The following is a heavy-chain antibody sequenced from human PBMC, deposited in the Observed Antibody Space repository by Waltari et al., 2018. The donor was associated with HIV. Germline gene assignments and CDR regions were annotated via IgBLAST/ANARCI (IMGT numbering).Heavy chain of an antibody. CDR3: ASVMITFGGLNFFDY. CDR1: GFTFSKYW. Sequence: EVQLVESGGGLVQPGGSLRLSCAASGFTFSKYWMHWVRQAPGKGLVWVSHFNSDGSSITYADSVKGRFTISRDNAKNTLYLQMNSLRAEDTAVYYCASVMITFGGLNFFDYWGQGTLVTVSS. V-gene: IGHV3-74*03. CDR2: FNSDGSSI. D-gene: IGHD3-16*01. J-gene: IGHJ4*02.